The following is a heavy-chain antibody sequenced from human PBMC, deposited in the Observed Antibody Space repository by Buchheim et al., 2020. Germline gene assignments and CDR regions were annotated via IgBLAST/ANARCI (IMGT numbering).Heavy chain of an antibody. CDR1: GFTFSSYW. CDR2: INSDGTTT. V-gene: IGHV3-74*01. D-gene: IGHD3-22*01. J-gene: IGHJ6*02. Sequence: EVQLVESGGALIQPGGSLRLSCAASGFTFSSYWMHWVRQSPGKGLVWVSRINSDGTTTSYADSVKGRFTISRDNAKNTLYLQVNSLTPEDTAVYYCGVDSYYYYGIDVWGQGTT. CDR3: GVDSYYYYGIDV.